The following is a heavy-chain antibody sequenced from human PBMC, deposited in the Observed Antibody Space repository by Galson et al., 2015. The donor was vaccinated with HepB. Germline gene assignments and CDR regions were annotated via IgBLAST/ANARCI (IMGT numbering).Heavy chain of an antibody. CDR2: INTDGSST. CDR1: GFTFGNYW. D-gene: IGHD1-14*01. Sequence: SLRLSCAASGFTFGNYWINWVRQAPGKGLVWISRINTDGSSTRYADSVKGRFTISRDNAKNTLYLQMNSLRAEDTAVYYCTRDNPLRAFDIWDQGTMVTVSS. V-gene: IGHV3-74*01. J-gene: IGHJ3*02. CDR3: TRDNPLRAFDI.